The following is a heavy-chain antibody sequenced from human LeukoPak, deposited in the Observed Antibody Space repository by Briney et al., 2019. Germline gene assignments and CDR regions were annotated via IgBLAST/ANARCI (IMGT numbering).Heavy chain of an antibody. CDR2: IYLGDSDV. D-gene: IGHD1-26*01. V-gene: IGHV5-51*01. J-gene: IGHJ4*02. CDR3: ARHGGRYSHSIDS. CDR1: GYRFTNSW. Sequence: GEPMKISCKGSGYRFTNSWIGWVRQLPGKGLEWMGIIYLGDSDVQYSPSFQGQVTTSADKSISSAYLQWSSLKVSDTAMYYCARHGGRYSHSIDSWGQGTLVTVSP.